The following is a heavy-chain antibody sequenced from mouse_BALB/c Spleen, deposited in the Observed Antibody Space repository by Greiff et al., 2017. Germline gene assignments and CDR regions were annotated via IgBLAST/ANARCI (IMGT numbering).Heavy chain of an antibody. CDR3: ARDGSYWYFDV. V-gene: IGHV1-14*01. CDR1: GYSFTSYW. CDR2: INPYNDGT. Sequence: EVQLQQSGTVLARPGASVKMSCKASGYSFTSYWMHWVKQKPGQGLEWIGYINPYNDGTKYNEKFKGKATLTSDKSSSTAYMELSSLTSEDSAVYYCARDGSYWYFDVWGAGTTVTVSS. D-gene: IGHD2-3*01. J-gene: IGHJ1*01.